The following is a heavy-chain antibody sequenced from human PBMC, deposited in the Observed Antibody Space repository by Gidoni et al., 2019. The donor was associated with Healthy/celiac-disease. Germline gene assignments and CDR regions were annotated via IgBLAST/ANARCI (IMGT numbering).Heavy chain of an antibody. V-gene: IGHV4-39*01. Sequence: QLQLQESGPGLVKPSETLSLTCTVSGGSISRSSYYWGWVRQPPGKGLEWIGSIYYSGSTYYNPSLKSRVTISVDTSKNQFSLKLSSVTAADTAVYYCARRWMDDYNYFDYWGQGTLVTVSS. D-gene: IGHD4-17*01. CDR1: GGSISRSSYY. J-gene: IGHJ4*02. CDR2: IYYSGST. CDR3: ARRWMDDYNYFDY.